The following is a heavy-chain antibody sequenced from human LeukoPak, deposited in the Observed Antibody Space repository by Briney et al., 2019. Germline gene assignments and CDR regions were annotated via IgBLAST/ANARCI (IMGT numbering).Heavy chain of an antibody. J-gene: IGHJ4*02. D-gene: IGHD3-9*01. CDR2: ICSGGST. CDR3: GSGYYDVLTGHAY. V-gene: IGHV3-53*01. CDR1: GFTVSSIY. Sequence: PGGSLRLSCAASGFTVSSIYMTWVRQAPGKGLEWVSVICSGGSTYYADSVKGRFTISRDKSKNTLYLQMNSLRAEDTAVYYCGSGYYDVLTGHAYWGQGTLVTVSS.